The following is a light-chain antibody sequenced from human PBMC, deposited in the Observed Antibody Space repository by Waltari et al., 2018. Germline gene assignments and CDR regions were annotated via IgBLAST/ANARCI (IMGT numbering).Light chain of an antibody. Sequence: SSELTQDSAVSVVLGQPVRITCQGDSPRTYYAYGYQQNPGQAPVLVIYGKNHRPSGIPDRLSSSSSGNTASLTIAGAQAEDEADYYCNSRDSSGNPYVFGSGTKVTVL. CDR3: NSRDSSGNPYV. CDR2: GKN. J-gene: IGLJ1*01. CDR1: SPRTYY. V-gene: IGLV3-19*01.